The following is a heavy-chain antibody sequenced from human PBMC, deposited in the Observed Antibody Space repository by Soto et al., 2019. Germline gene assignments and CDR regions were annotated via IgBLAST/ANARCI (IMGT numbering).Heavy chain of an antibody. D-gene: IGHD2-15*01. Sequence: GGSLRLSCAASGFTFSSYSMNWVRQAPGKGLEWVSSISSSSSYIYYADSVKGRFTISRDNAKNSLYLQMNSLRAEDTAVYYCARDGVVVAATSNWFDPWGQGTLVTVSS. CDR3: ARDGVVVAATSNWFDP. J-gene: IGHJ5*02. V-gene: IGHV3-21*01. CDR1: GFTFSSYS. CDR2: ISSSSSYI.